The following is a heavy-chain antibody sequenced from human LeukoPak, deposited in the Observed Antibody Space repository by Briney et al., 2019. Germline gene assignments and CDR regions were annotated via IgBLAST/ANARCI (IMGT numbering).Heavy chain of an antibody. CDR3: TRGSSSSSWYFDY. D-gene: IGHD6-13*01. J-gene: IGHJ4*02. V-gene: IGHV6-1*01. Sequence: SQTLSLTCAISGDSVSSNSATWTWIRQSPSRGLEWLGGTYYRSKWYNDYAVSVKSRITINPDTSKNQFSLQLNSVTPEDTAVYYCTRGSSSSSWYFDYWGQGTLVTVSS. CDR2: TYYRSKWYN. CDR1: GDSVSSNSAT.